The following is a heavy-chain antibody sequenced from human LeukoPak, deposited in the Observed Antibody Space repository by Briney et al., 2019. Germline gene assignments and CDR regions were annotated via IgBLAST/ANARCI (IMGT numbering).Heavy chain of an antibody. V-gene: IGHV1-8*01. J-gene: IGHJ4*02. D-gene: IGHD2-21*02. CDR3: ARGLKVLFGGDSALDY. Sequence: ASVKVSCKASGYTFTSYDINWVRQATGQGLEWMGWMNPNSGNTGYAQKFQGRVTMTRNTSISTAYMELSSLRSEDTAVYYCARGLKVLFGGDSALDYWGQGTLVTVSS. CDR1: GYTFTSYD. CDR2: MNPNSGNT.